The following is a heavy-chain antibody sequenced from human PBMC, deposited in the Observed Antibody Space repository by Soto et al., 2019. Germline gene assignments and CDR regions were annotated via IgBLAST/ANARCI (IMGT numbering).Heavy chain of an antibody. V-gene: IGHV1-69*01. CDR2: IIPIFGTA. Sequence: QVQLVQSGAEVKKPGSSVKVSCKASGGTFSSYAISWVRQAPGQGLEWMGGIIPIFGTANYAQKFQGRVTITADESTSTAYMELSSLRSEDTAVYYCAKAGSGYYTRGYYYYGRDVWGQGTTVTVSS. J-gene: IGHJ6*02. CDR3: AKAGSGYYTRGYYYYGRDV. D-gene: IGHD3-3*01. CDR1: GGTFSSYA.